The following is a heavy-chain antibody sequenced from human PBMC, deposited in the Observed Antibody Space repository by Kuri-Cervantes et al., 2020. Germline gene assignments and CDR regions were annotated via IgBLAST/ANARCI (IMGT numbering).Heavy chain of an antibody. V-gene: IGHV3-11*01. CDR3: AKDEDGNGYRVYFDY. Sequence: GGSLRLSCAASGFTFSDYYMSWIRQAPGKGLEWVSYISSSGSTIYYADSVKGRFTISRDNAKNSLYLQMNSLRAEDTAVYYCAKDEDGNGYRVYFDYWGQGTLVTVSS. D-gene: IGHD5-24*01. CDR1: GFTFSDYY. CDR2: ISSSGSTI. J-gene: IGHJ4*02.